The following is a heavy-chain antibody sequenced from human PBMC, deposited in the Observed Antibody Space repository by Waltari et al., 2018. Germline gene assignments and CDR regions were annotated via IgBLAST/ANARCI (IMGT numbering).Heavy chain of an antibody. CDR3: AREAAVNSSPDY. D-gene: IGHD2-15*01. Sequence: QVQLQESGPGLVKPSQTLSLTCTVSGGSISSGGYYWSWIRQHPGKGLEWIGYIDYSGSTYYNPSLKSRVTISVDTSKNQFSLKLSSVTAADTAVYYCAREAAVNSSPDYWGQGTLVTVSS. CDR1: GGSISSGGYY. J-gene: IGHJ4*02. V-gene: IGHV4-31*03. CDR2: IDYSGST.